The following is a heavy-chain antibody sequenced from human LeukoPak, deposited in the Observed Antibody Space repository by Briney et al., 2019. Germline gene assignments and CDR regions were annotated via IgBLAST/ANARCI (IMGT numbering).Heavy chain of an antibody. V-gene: IGHV1-18*01. Sequence: EASVKVSCKASGYTFSSYGISWVRQAPGQGPEWMGWISAYNGDTNYAQRLQGRVTMTTDTSTSTAYMELRSLRSDDTAVYYCARGIIGYYFDYWGQGTLVTVSS. CDR3: ARGIIGYYFDY. J-gene: IGHJ4*02. CDR1: GYTFSSYG. CDR2: ISAYNGDT. D-gene: IGHD2-15*01.